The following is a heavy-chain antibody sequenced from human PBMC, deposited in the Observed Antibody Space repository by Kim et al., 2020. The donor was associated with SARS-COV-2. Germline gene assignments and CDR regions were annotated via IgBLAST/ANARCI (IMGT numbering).Heavy chain of an antibody. CDR1: GYTFTSYD. CDR3: ARMRTAHYDILTGYYHPYYYYGMDF. D-gene: IGHD3-9*01. J-gene: IGHJ6*02. CDR2: MNPNSGNT. Sequence: ASVKVSCKASGYTFTSYDINWVRQATGQGLEWMGWMNPNSGNTGYAQKFQGRVTMTRNTSISTAYMELSSLRSEDTAVYYCARMRTAHYDILTGYYHPYYYYGMDFWGQGTTVTVSS. V-gene: IGHV1-8*01.